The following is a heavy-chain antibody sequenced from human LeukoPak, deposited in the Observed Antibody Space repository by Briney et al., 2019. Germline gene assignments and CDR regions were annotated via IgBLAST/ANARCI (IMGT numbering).Heavy chain of an antibody. J-gene: IGHJ5*02. CDR1: GGSFSGYY. D-gene: IGHD3-22*01. CDR3: ARTRIGRFDP. Sequence: SETLSLTCAVYGGSFSGYYWSWIRQPPGKGLEWIGEINHSGSTNYNPSLKSRVTISVDTPKNQFSLKLSSVTAADTAVYYCARTRIGRFDPWGQGTLVTVSS. V-gene: IGHV4-34*01. CDR2: INHSGST.